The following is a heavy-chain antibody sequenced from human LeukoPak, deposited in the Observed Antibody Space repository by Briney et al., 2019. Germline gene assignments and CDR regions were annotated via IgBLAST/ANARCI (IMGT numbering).Heavy chain of an antibody. CDR1: GFTFGDYA. J-gene: IGHJ6*03. CDR2: VRSKAYGGTT. CDR3: TRGPGYMDV. Sequence: PGGSLRLSCTASGFTFGDYAMSWVRQAPGKGLEWVGFVRSKAYGGTTEYAASVKGRFTISRDDSKSIAYLQMNSLKTEDTAVYYCTRGPGYMDVWGKGTTVTISS. V-gene: IGHV3-49*04.